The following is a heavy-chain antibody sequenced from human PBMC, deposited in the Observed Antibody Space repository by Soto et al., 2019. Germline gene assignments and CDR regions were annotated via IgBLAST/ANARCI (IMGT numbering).Heavy chain of an antibody. J-gene: IGHJ5*02. CDR2: TYYRSKWYN. V-gene: IGHV6-1*01. Sequence: SQTLSLTCAISGDRVSSNSAAWNWIRQSPSRGLEWLGRTYYRSKWYNDYAVSVKSRITINPDTSKNQFSLQLNSVTPEDTAVYYCARNPPYNWNYEGWFDPWGQGTLVTVS. CDR3: ARNPPYNWNYEGWFDP. CDR1: GDRVSSNSAA. D-gene: IGHD1-7*01.